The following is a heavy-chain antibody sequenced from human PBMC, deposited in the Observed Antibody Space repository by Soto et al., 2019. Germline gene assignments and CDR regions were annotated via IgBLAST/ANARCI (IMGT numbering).Heavy chain of an antibody. CDR1: GFSFTSYW. Sequence: GESLKISCKGSGFSFTSYWIDWLRQMPGKGLECMGIIYPRDSDTRYNPSLQGQVTISVDESIDTAYLQWISLKTSDTAMYYCARTGVAEAFEISGQGTMVPVSS. CDR2: IYPRDSDT. J-gene: IGHJ3*02. CDR3: ARTGVAEAFEI. D-gene: IGHD3-3*01. V-gene: IGHV5-51*01.